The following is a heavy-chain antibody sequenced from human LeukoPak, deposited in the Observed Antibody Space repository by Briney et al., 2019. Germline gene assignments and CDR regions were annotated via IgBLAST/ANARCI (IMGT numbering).Heavy chain of an antibody. CDR2: IKQDGSEK. D-gene: IGHD2-2*01. Sequence: GGSLRLSCAASGFTFSSYWMSWVRQAPGKGLEWVANIKQDGSEKYYVDSVKGRFTISRDNAKNSLYLQMNSLRAEDTAVYYCAKDRGQYQLLPGYMDVWGKGTTVTVSS. V-gene: IGHV3-7*01. CDR1: GFTFSSYW. CDR3: AKDRGQYQLLPGYMDV. J-gene: IGHJ6*03.